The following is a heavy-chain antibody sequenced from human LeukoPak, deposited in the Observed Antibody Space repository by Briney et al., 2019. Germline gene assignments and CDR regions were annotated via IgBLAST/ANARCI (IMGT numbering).Heavy chain of an antibody. CDR1: GFTFSSYG. Sequence: GGTLRLSCAASGFTFSSYGMSWVRQAPGKGLEWVSAISGSGGSTYYADSVKGRFTISRDNSKNTLYLQMNSLRAEDTAVYYCARDPIKRGYLDYWGQGTLVTVSS. CDR3: ARDPIKRGYLDY. CDR2: ISGSGGST. D-gene: IGHD5-12*01. J-gene: IGHJ4*02. V-gene: IGHV3-23*01.